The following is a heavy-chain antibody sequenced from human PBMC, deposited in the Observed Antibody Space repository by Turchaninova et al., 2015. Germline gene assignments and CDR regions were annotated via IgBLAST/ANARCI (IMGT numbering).Heavy chain of an antibody. Sequence: QVQLVQSGAEVKKPGASVKVSCKVSGSTLTELSMHWVREAPGKGSEWRGGFDTEEGETIYAQKVQCRTTMTLDTSTDTAYMELSSLESADTAVYYCSTDSSGCWYRGIQLDYWGQGTLVTVSS. V-gene: IGHV1-24*01. J-gene: IGHJ4*02. CDR1: GSTLTELS. CDR2: FDTEEGET. D-gene: IGHD6-19*01. CDR3: STDSSGCWYRGIQLDY.